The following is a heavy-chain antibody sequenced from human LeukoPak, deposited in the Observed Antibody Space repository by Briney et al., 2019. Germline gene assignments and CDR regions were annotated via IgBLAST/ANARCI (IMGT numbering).Heavy chain of an antibody. CDR2: IYYSGST. J-gene: IGHJ5*02. D-gene: IGHD3-22*01. CDR3: ARGSSGYYSRYNWFDP. CDR1: GGSISSDDYY. V-gene: IGHV4-30-4*08. Sequence: SQTLSLTCTVSGGSISSDDYYWTWIRQPPGKGLEWIGYIYYSGSTYYNPSLKSRVTISVDTSRKQFSLKLSSMTAADTAVYYCARGSSGYYSRYNWFDPWGQGTLVTVSS.